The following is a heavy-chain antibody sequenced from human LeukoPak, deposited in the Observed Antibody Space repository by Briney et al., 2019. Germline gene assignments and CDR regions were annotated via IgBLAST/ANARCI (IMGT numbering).Heavy chain of an antibody. V-gene: IGHV4-30-2*01. Sequence: SQTLSLTCAVSGGSISSGGYSWSWIRQPPGKGLEWIGYIYHSGSTYYNPSLKSRVTISVDRSKNQFSLKLSSVTAADTAVYYCARSLGDYDSPEENWFDPWGRGTLVTVSS. CDR2: IYHSGST. CDR3: ARSLGDYDSPEENWFDP. CDR1: GGSISSGGYS. D-gene: IGHD3-16*01. J-gene: IGHJ5*02.